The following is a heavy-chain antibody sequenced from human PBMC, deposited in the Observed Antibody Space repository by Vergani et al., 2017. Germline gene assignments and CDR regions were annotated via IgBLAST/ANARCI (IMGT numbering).Heavy chain of an antibody. CDR3: ASPKYCSSTSCYTFDY. Sequence: QVQLVQSGAEVKKPGSSVKVSCKASGGTFSSYAISWVRQAPGQGLEWMGRIIPIFGTANYAQKFQGRVTITADKSTSTAYMELSSLRSEDTAVYYCASPKYCSSTSCYTFDYWGQGTLVTVSS. D-gene: IGHD2-2*02. V-gene: IGHV1-69*14. CDR1: GGTFSSYA. CDR2: IIPIFGTA. J-gene: IGHJ4*02.